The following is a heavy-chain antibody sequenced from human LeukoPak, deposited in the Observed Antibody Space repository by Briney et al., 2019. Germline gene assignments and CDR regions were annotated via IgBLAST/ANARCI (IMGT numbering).Heavy chain of an antibody. CDR1: GYSISSSYY. CDR3: ARLNQPLIPYYFDY. Sequence: PSDTLSLACAVSGYSISSSYYWGWIRQPPGKGLEWIGSIYYSGSTYYNPSLKSRVTISVDTSKNQFSLKLSSVTAADTAVYYCARLNQPLIPYYFDYWGQGTLVTVSS. J-gene: IGHJ4*02. V-gene: IGHV4-38-2*01. D-gene: IGHD2-2*01. CDR2: IYYSGST.